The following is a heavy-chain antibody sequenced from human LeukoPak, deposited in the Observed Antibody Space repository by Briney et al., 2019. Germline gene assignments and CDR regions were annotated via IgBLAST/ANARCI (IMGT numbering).Heavy chain of an antibody. CDR2: IRPDGSDK. J-gene: IGHJ4*02. D-gene: IGHD5-12*01. CDR3: VNLGYSD. Sequence: AGGSLRLSCAASGFMFSDYWMSWVRQAPGKGLEWVANIRPDGSDKYYVESVRGRFTISRDNAQNSLYLQMNSLRVEDTAVYYCVNLGYSDGGQGTLVTVSS. CDR1: GFMFSDYW. V-gene: IGHV3-7*01.